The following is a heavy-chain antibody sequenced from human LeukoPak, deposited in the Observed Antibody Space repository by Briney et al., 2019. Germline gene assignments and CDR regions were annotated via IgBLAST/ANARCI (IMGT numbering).Heavy chain of an antibody. CDR3: ARNRGIMVTSPDY. Sequence: NPGGSLRLSCAASGFTFSSYSMNWVRQAPGKGLEWVSSISSSSYIYYADSVKGRFTISRDNAKNSLYLQMNSLRAEDTAVYYCARNRGIMVTSPDYWGQGTLVTVSS. D-gene: IGHD3-16*01. J-gene: IGHJ4*02. CDR2: ISSSSYI. CDR1: GFTFSSYS. V-gene: IGHV3-21*01.